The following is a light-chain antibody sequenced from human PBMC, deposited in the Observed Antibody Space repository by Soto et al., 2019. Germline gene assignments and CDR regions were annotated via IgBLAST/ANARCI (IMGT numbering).Light chain of an antibody. V-gene: IGLV1-40*01. CDR1: SSNIGRGYD. Sequence: QSPSVSGAPGQRVTISCTGSSSNIGRGYDVHWYQQFPGSAPRLLLSGDSNRPSGVPDRFSGSRSGTSASLAITGLQAEDEADYYCQTFDSSLTISWVFGGGTKLTVL. J-gene: IGLJ3*02. CDR2: GDS. CDR3: QTFDSSLTISWV.